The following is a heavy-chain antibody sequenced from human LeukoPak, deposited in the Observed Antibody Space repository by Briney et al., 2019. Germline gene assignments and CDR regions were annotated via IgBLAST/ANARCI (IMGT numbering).Heavy chain of an antibody. D-gene: IGHD2/OR15-2a*01. CDR1: GFTFSSYN. CDR3: ARGKTSQNIVTRETYNWFDP. CDR2: ISSSSDYI. J-gene: IGHJ5*02. Sequence: GGSLRLSCAASGFTFSSYNMNWVRQAPGKGLEWVSSISSSSDYIYYADPVKGRFTISRDNAKNSLYLQMKSLRAEDTAVYYCARGKTSQNIVTRETYNWFDPWGQGTLVTVSS. V-gene: IGHV3-21*01.